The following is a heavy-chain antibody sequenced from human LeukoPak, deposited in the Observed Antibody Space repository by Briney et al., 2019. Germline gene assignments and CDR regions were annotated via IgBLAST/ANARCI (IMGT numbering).Heavy chain of an antibody. V-gene: IGHV4-30-4*08. J-gene: IGHJ4*02. Sequence: TLSLTCTVSGGSISSSSYYWGWIRQPPGKGLEWIGFISYSGSTDYNPSLKSRVIISVDTSKNQFSLQLSSVTAADTAFYYCARVGCAGSTCRSVGDDWGQGTLVTVSS. CDR2: ISYSGST. D-gene: IGHD2-2*01. CDR3: ARVGCAGSTCRSVGDD. CDR1: GGSISSSSYY.